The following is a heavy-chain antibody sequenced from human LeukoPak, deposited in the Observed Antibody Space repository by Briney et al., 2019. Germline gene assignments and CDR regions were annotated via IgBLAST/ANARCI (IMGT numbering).Heavy chain of an antibody. J-gene: IGHJ3*02. CDR2: IYHIGST. CDR3: ARQGSSSSGVFAFDI. V-gene: IGHV4-39*01. D-gene: IGHD6-6*01. Sequence: SETLSLTCTVSGGSITSSNYYWGWIRQSPEKGLDWIGSIYHIGSTFYNSSLRSRVTISVDTSENQFSLKLSSVTATDTAVYYCARQGSSSSGVFAFDIWGQGTMV. CDR1: GGSITSSNYY.